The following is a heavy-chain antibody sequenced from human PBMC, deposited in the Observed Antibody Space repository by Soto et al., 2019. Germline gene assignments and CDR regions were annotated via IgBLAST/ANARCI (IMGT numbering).Heavy chain of an antibody. V-gene: IGHV3-9*01. Sequence: EVQLVESGGGLEQPGRSLRLSCAASGFSFEAYAMHWVRQVPGKGLEWVSGLSWNSGIIGYADSVKGRFTISRDNAKNSLYLQMNSLGVEDTALYYCAKAPQWAGYWYFDLWGRGTLVTVSS. J-gene: IGHJ2*01. CDR1: GFSFEAYA. CDR2: LSWNSGII. CDR3: AKAPQWAGYWYFDL. D-gene: IGHD1-26*01.